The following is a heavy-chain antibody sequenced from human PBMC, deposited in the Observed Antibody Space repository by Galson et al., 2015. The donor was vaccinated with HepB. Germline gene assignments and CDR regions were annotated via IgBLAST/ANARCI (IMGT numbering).Heavy chain of an antibody. CDR2: ISHDGRLK. Sequence: SLRLSCADSGFSFSNYDMHWVRQAPGRGLECVAVISHDGRLKFYADSVKGRFTISRDNSKNTLFLEMISLRPEDTAVYFCASVGGPYIFYFFDNWGQGTPVTVSS. CDR1: GFSFSNYD. D-gene: IGHD3-9*01. J-gene: IGHJ4*02. CDR3: ASVGGPYIFYFFDN. V-gene: IGHV3-30*03.